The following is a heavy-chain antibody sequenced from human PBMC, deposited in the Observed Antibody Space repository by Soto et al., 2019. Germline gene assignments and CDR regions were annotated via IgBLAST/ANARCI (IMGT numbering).Heavy chain of an antibody. Sequence: QVQLVQSGAEVKKPGSSVTVSCKASGGTFGNSAISWVRQAPGQGLEWMGGITPIFPTPDYAQKFQGRVTIAADESTTTAYMGLTSLRSEDTAVYYCARDKDRQQLGGNYYYGIDVWGQGTTVTVSS. J-gene: IGHJ6*02. V-gene: IGHV1-69*12. CDR3: ARDKDRQQLGGNYYYGIDV. CDR1: GGTFGNSA. CDR2: ITPIFPTP. D-gene: IGHD1-1*01.